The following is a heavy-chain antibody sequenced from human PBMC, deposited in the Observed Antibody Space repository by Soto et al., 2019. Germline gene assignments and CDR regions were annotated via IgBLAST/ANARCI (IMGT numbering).Heavy chain of an antibody. Sequence: SVKVSCKASGFTFTSSAVHWVRQARGQRLEWIGWIVVGSGNTNYAQKFQERVTITRDMSTITAYMELSSLRSEDTAVYYCALEHSSCYYFFAYCFDYWGQGTPVTVS. V-gene: IGHV1-58*01. D-gene: IGHD3-22*01. CDR1: GFTFTSSA. CDR3: ALEHSSCYYFFAYCFDY. J-gene: IGHJ4*02. CDR2: IVVGSGNT.